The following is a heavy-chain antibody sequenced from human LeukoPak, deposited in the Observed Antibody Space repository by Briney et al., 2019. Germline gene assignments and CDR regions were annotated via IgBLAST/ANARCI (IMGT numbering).Heavy chain of an antibody. J-gene: IGHJ5*02. D-gene: IGHD4-17*01. Sequence: PSETLSLTCTVSGGSISSYYWSWIRQPPGKGLEWIGYIYYSGSTNYNPSLKSRVTISVDTSKNQFSLKLSSVTAADTAVYYCARGNGDYVPNWLDPWGQGTLVTVSS. CDR3: ARGNGDYVPNWLDP. CDR1: GGSISSYY. CDR2: IYYSGST. V-gene: IGHV4-59*01.